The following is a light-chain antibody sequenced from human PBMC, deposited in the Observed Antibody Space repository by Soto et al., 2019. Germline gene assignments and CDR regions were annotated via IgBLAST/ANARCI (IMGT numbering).Light chain of an antibody. J-gene: IGLJ2*01. Sequence: QSALTQPASVSGSPGQSITISCTGTSSDVGSHNIVSWYQQHPGTAPKLMIYEGSKRPSGISNRFSASKSGITASLTISGLQAEDEADYYCCSYAGSSTFVVFGGGTKLTVL. V-gene: IGLV2-23*03. CDR2: EGS. CDR3: CSYAGSSTFVV. CDR1: SSDVGSHNI.